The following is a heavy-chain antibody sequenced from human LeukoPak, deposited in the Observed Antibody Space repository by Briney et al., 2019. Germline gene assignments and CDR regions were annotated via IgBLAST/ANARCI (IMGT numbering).Heavy chain of an antibody. Sequence: ASVKVSCKASGYTFTSYGISWVRQAPGQGLEWMGWISAYNGNTNYAQKLQGRVTMTTDTSTSTAYMELGSLRSDDTAVYYCARDTVQVVGATRNDAFDIWGQGTMVTVSS. CDR3: ARDTVQVVGATRNDAFDI. V-gene: IGHV1-18*01. CDR1: GYTFTSYG. D-gene: IGHD1-26*01. CDR2: ISAYNGNT. J-gene: IGHJ3*02.